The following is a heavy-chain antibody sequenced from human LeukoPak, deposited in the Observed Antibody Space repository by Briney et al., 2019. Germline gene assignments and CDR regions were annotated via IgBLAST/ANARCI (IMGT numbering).Heavy chain of an antibody. V-gene: IGHV1-18*01. J-gene: IGHJ4*02. Sequence: AASVKVSCKASGYTFTSYGISWVRQAPGQGLEWMGWISAYNGNTNYAQKLQGRVTMTTDTSTSAAYMELRSLRSDDTAVYYCARAVWDIVLAPAAATPFSDYWGQGSLVTVSS. D-gene: IGHD2-2*01. CDR1: GYTFTSYG. CDR2: ISAYNGNT. CDR3: ARAVWDIVLAPAAATPFSDY.